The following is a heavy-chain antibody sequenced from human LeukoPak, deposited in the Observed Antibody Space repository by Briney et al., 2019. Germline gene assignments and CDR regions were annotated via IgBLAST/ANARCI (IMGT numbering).Heavy chain of an antibody. CDR2: ISAYNGNT. V-gene: IGHV1-18*01. D-gene: IGHD1-26*01. J-gene: IGHJ4*02. CDR3: ARLLRSGSHFDY. CDR1: GYTFTSYG. Sequence: ASVKVSCKASGYTFTSYGISWVRQAPGQGLEWMGWISAYNGNTNYAQKFQGRVTMTTDTSTSTAYMELRSLRSDDTAVYYCARLLRSGSHFDYWGQGTLVTVSS.